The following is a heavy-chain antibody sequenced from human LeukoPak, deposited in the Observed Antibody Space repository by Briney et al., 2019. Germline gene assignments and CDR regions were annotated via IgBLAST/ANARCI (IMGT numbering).Heavy chain of an antibody. V-gene: IGHV3-11*04. CDR2: ISSSGSTI. CDR1: GFAFSNAW. Sequence: GGSLRLSCAASGFAFSNAWMSWIRQAPGKGLEWVSYISSSGSTIYYADSVKGRFTISRDNAKNSLYLQMNSLRAEDTAVYYCAKDPLGSSGYYGEFSVYWGQGTLVTVSS. J-gene: IGHJ4*02. CDR3: AKDPLGSSGYYGEFSVY. D-gene: IGHD3-22*01.